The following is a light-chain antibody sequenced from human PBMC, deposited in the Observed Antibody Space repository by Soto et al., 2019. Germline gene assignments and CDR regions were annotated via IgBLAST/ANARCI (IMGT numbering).Light chain of an antibody. CDR3: QQYNSYPCT. Sequence: DIQMTQSPSTLSASVGDRVTITCRASQSISSGLAWYQLKPGKAPKLLIFDASTLESGVPSRFSGSGSGTEFTLTISGLQPDDFASYYCQQYNSYPCTFGQGTKVEVK. CDR2: DAS. CDR1: QSISSG. V-gene: IGKV1-5*01. J-gene: IGKJ1*01.